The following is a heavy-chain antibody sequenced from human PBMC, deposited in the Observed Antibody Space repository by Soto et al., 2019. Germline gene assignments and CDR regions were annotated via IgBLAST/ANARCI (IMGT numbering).Heavy chain of an antibody. D-gene: IGHD3-10*01. CDR3: AGSTIRITMVRGVIIPPKYYYYYGMDV. J-gene: IGHJ6*02. Sequence: GESLKISCKGSGYSFTSYWIGWVRQMPGKGLEWMGIIYPGDSDTRYSPSFQGQVTISADKSISTAYLQWSSLKASDTAMYYCAGSTIRITMVRGVIIPPKYYYYYGMDVWGQGTTVTVSS. CDR2: IYPGDSDT. CDR1: GYSFTSYW. V-gene: IGHV5-51*01.